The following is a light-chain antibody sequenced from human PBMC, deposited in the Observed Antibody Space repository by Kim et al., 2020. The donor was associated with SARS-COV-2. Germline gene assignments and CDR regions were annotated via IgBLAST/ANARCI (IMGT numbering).Light chain of an antibody. CDR2: LDS. CDR1: EMGYGY. CDR3: QAWDSSSANVV. V-gene: IGLV3-1*01. Sequence: SPEQTERVTSTWSEMGYGYACCYQQKQSQTHALIFYLDSKRPSGIPERFSVSDSGNTATLTISGTRAMDMADYDCQAWDSSSANVVFGGGTKLTVL. J-gene: IGLJ2*01.